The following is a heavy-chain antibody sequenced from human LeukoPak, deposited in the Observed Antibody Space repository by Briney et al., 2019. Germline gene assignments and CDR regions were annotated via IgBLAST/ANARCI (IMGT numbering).Heavy chain of an antibody. V-gene: IGHV4-39*07. CDR2: SSYSGSA. Sequence: SETLSLTCTVSGGSISSSNYYWGWIRQSPGKVLEWIGSSSYSGSAYYNPSLKSRVTISADTSKNQFSLKVSYVTAADTAVYYCARTFSESYYYYGMDVWGQGTTVTVSS. D-gene: IGHD1-26*01. CDR3: ARTFSESYYYYGMDV. J-gene: IGHJ6*02. CDR1: GGSISSSNYY.